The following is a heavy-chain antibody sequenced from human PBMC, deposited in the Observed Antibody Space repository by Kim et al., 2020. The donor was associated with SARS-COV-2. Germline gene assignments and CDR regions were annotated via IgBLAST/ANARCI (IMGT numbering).Heavy chain of an antibody. CDR3: ANTTQLDD. CDR2: ISGRGGKT. CDR1: GFTFSDYT. V-gene: IGHV3-23*01. J-gene: IGHJ4*02. Sequence: GGSLRLSCVASGFTFSDYTLAWVRQAPGKGLEWVSAISGRGGKTYYADSVKGRFTISRDNSKNTLYLQMNSLRADDTAVYYCANTTQLDDWGQGTLVAVS. D-gene: IGHD4-4*01.